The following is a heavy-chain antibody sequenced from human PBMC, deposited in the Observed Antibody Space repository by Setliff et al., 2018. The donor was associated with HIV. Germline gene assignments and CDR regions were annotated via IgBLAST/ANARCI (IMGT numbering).Heavy chain of an antibody. CDR3: ARDIIARTYWYFDL. Sequence: LSLTCTVSGYSINSAYYWGWIRQPPGKGLEWIGTIYHSGTTYYNPSLKSRVTISVDTSKNHFSLKLTSVTAADTAVYYCARDIIARTYWYFDLWGRGTLVTVSS. V-gene: IGHV4-38-2*02. D-gene: IGHD1-1*01. CDR2: IYHSGTT. J-gene: IGHJ2*01. CDR1: GYSINSAYY.